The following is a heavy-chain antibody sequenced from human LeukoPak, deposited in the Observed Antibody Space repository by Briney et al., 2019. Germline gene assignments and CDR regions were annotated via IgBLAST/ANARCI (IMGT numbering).Heavy chain of an antibody. V-gene: IGHV4-59*01. CDR2: IYSSGHT. D-gene: IGHD1-14*01. CDR1: GGSISGYY. J-gene: IGHJ4*02. CDR3: ARGERPGLDS. Sequence: SETLSLTCTVSGGSISGYYWSWIRQPPGKGLEWVGYIYSSGHTNYNPSLKSRVTISVDTSKNQFSLRLISVTAAGTAVYYCARGERPGLDSWGQGTLVTVSS.